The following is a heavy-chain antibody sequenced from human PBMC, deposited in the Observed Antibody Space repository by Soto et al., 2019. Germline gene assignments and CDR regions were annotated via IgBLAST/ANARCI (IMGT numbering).Heavy chain of an antibody. CDR2: TYYSGST. D-gene: IGHD6-13*01. CDR1: GGSISSGGYY. Sequence: QVQLQESGPGLVKPSQTLSLTCTVSGGSISSGGYYWSWIRQHPGKGLEWIGYTYYSGSTYYNPSLKRRVTISVDTSKNQFSLKLSSVTAEDTAVYYCARETPLSSSWYFDYWGQGTLFTVSS. V-gene: IGHV4-31*03. J-gene: IGHJ4*02. CDR3: ARETPLSSSWYFDY.